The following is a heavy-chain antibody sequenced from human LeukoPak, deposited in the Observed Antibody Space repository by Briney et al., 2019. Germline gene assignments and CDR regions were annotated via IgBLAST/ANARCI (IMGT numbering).Heavy chain of an antibody. V-gene: IGHV3-9*01. Sequence: GRSLRLSCAASGFTFDDYAMHWVRQAPGKGLEWVSGISWNSGSIGYADSVKGRFTISRDNAKNSLYLQMNSLRAEDTAVYYCVSPSEFDYWGQGTLVTVSS. CDR2: ISWNSGSI. CDR1: GFTFDDYA. J-gene: IGHJ4*02. CDR3: VSPSEFDY. D-gene: IGHD1-14*01.